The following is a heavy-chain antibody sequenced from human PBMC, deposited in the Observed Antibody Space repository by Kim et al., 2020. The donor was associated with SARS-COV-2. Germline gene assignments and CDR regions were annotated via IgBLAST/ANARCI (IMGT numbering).Heavy chain of an antibody. CDR3: ARDLRDTAMVSLDY. CDR2: IWYDGSNK. J-gene: IGHJ4*02. D-gene: IGHD5-18*01. Sequence: GGSLRLSCAASGFTFSSYGMHWVRQAPGKGLEWVAVIWYDGSNKYYADSVKGRFTISRDNSKNTLYLQMNSLRAEDTAVYYCARDLRDTAMVSLDYWGQGTLVTVSS. V-gene: IGHV3-33*01. CDR1: GFTFSSYG.